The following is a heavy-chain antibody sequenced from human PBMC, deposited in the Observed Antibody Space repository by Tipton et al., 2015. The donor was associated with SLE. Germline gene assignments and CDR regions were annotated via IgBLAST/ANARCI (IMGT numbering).Heavy chain of an antibody. V-gene: IGHV4-59*01. CDR1: GGSISNYY. CDR3: VRSAWGDHFDY. Sequence: TLSLTCIVSGGSISNYYWSWIRQPPGKGLESIGFIYYSGSATYNPSLKSRVSISVETSRNQISLKLNSVTAADTAVYYCVRSAWGDHFDYWGRGTLVTVSS. D-gene: IGHD3-16*01. J-gene: IGHJ4*02. CDR2: IYYSGSA.